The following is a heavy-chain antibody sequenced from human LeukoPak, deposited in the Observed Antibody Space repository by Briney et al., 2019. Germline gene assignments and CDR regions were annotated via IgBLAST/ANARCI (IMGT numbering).Heavy chain of an antibody. J-gene: IGHJ4*02. Sequence: GGSLRLSCVASGFTFSSYAMSWVRQAPGKGLEWVSGISGSGGSTYYAGSVKGRFTISRDNSENTLYLQMNSLRAEDTAVYYCAKGLGGSYLAEYWGQGTLVTVSS. D-gene: IGHD1-26*01. CDR2: ISGSGGST. CDR1: GFTFSSYA. V-gene: IGHV3-23*01. CDR3: AKGLGGSYLAEY.